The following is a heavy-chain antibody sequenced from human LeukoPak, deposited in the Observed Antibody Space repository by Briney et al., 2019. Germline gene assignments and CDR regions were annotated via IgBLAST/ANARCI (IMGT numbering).Heavy chain of an antibody. Sequence: PGGSLRLSCAASGFSFSNYPMGWVRQAPGRGLEWVSAISESGDGKYYADSVKGRFTISRDNSKNTLYLQVNSLRAEDTAFYYCAREGRPGATYIDQWGRGTRVTVSS. CDR1: GFSFSNYP. V-gene: IGHV3-23*01. CDR3: AREGRPGATYIDQ. D-gene: IGHD1-26*01. CDR2: ISESGDGK. J-gene: IGHJ4*02.